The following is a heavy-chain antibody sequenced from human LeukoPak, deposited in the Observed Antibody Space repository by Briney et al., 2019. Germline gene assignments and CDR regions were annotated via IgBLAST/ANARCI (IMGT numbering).Heavy chain of an antibody. J-gene: IGHJ6*03. D-gene: IGHD2-15*01. V-gene: IGHV3-11*01. CDR3: ARDMEDIVVVVAANYYYYYMDV. Sequence: PGGSLRLSCAASGFTFSDYYMSWIRQAPGKGLEGVSYISSSGSTIYYADSVKGRFTISRDNAKNSLYLQMNSLRAEDTAVYYCARDMEDIVVVVAANYYYYYMDVWGKGTTVTVSS. CDR1: GFTFSDYY. CDR2: ISSSGSTI.